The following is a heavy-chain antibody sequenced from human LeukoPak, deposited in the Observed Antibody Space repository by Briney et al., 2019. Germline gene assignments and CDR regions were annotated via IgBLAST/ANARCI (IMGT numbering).Heavy chain of an antibody. CDR2: SSGSGSIT. Sequence: GGSLRLSCAASGFTSSSYVMSWVRQAPGKGLEWVSASSGSGSITYYADSVKGRSTISRDNSNNTLYLQMNSLRAEDTAVYYCAKDLSSGYYDAFDIWGQGTMVTVSS. CDR3: AKDLSSGYYDAFDI. D-gene: IGHD3-22*01. CDR1: GFTSSSYV. J-gene: IGHJ3*02. V-gene: IGHV3-23*01.